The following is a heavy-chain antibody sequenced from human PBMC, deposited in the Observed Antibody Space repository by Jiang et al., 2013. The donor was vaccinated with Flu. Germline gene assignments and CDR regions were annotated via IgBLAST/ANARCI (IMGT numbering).Heavy chain of an antibody. J-gene: IGHJ4*02. Sequence: YISSSSSYTNYADSVKGRFTISRDNAKNSLYLQMNSLRAEDTAVYYCARFGGYSYGWGYYFDYWGQGTLVTVSS. CDR3: ARFGGYSYGWGYYFDY. CDR2: ISSSSSYT. D-gene: IGHD5-18*01. V-gene: IGHV3-11*06.